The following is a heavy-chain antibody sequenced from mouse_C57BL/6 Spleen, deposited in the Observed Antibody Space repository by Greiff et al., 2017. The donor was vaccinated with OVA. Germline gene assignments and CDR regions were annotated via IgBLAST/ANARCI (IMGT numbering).Heavy chain of an antibody. D-gene: IGHD3-2*02. CDR1: GYSITSGYD. J-gene: IGHJ3*01. CDR2: ISYSGST. Sequence: EVQVVESGPGMVKPSQSLSLTCTVTGYSITSGYDWHCIRHFPGNKLEWMGYISYSGSTNYNPSLKSRISISHDTSKNHFFLKLNCVTTEDTATYYCARDEGGSGSFAYWGQGTLVTVSA. V-gene: IGHV3-1*01. CDR3: ARDEGGSGSFAY.